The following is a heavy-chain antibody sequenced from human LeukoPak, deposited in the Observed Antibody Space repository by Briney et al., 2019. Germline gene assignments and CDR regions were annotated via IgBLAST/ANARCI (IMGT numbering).Heavy chain of an antibody. D-gene: IGHD3-9*01. CDR1: GGSISSSSYY. V-gene: IGHV4-39*01. J-gene: IGHJ4*02. CDR3: ARGIRYFDWLLLGYYFDY. Sequence: SETLSLTCTVSGGSISSSSYYWGWIRQPPGKGLEWIGSIYYSGSTYYNPSLKSRVTISVDTSKNQFSLKLSSVTAADTAVYYCARGIRYFDWLLLGYYFDYWGQGTLVTVSS. CDR2: IYYSGST.